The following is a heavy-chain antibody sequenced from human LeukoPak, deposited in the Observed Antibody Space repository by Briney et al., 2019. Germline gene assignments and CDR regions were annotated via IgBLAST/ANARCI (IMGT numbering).Heavy chain of an antibody. Sequence: GGSLRLSCAASGFTFSSYAMSWVRQAPGKGLEWVSGISGSGGSTYYADSVKGRFTISRDNSRNTLYLQMNSPRAEDTAVYYCASYFYKYYWGQGTLVTVSS. D-gene: IGHD3-22*01. CDR1: GFTFSSYA. CDR3: ASYFYKYY. V-gene: IGHV3-23*01. J-gene: IGHJ4*02. CDR2: ISGSGGST.